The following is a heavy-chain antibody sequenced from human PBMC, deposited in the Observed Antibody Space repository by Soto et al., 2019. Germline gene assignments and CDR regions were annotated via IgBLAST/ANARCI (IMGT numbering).Heavy chain of an antibody. J-gene: IGHJ4*02. CDR2: IYYSGST. CDR1: GGSISSSSYY. D-gene: IGHD5-18*01. CDR3: AREGFVDTAMVGFDY. Sequence: SETLSLTCTVSGGSISSSSYYWGWIRQPPGKGLEWIGSIYYSGSTYYNPSLKSRVTISVDTSKNQFSLKLSSVTAADTAVYYCAREGFVDTAMVGFDYWGQGTLVTVSS. V-gene: IGHV4-39*02.